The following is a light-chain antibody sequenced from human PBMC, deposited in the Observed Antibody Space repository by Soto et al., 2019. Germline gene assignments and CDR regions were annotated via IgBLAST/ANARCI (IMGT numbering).Light chain of an antibody. Sequence: EIVLTQSPGTLSFSPGERATLSCRASQSVSTNYVAWYQQKPGLAPRLLIYDASRRATGIADRFSGSGSGTDFTLTISRLEPEDFAVYYCQQYGSSPSFGGGNKGDIK. J-gene: IGKJ4*01. CDR1: QSVSTNY. V-gene: IGKV3D-20*01. CDR3: QQYGSSPS. CDR2: DAS.